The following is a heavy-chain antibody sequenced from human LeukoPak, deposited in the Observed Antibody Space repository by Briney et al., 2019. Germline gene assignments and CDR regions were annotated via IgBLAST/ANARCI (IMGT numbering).Heavy chain of an antibody. CDR2: IRYDGSNK. CDR3: AKDFGGSFWNWYFDL. V-gene: IGHV3-30*02. CDR1: GFTFSSYG. D-gene: IGHD1-26*01. J-gene: IGHJ2*01. Sequence: GGSLTLSCAASGFTFSSYGMHWVRQAPGKGLEWVAFIRYDGSNKYYADSVKGRFTISRDNAKNSLYLQMNSLRAEDTALYYCAKDFGGSFWNWYFDLWGRGTLVTVSS.